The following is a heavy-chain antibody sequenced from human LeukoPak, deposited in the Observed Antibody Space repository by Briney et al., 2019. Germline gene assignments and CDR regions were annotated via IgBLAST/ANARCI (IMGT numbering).Heavy chain of an antibody. J-gene: IGHJ4*02. D-gene: IGHD1-7*01. V-gene: IGHV3-23*01. CDR1: GFTFSSYA. Sequence: GGSLRLSCAASGFTFSSYAMSWVRQAPGKGLEWVSAISGSGDSTDYADSVKGRFTISRDNSKNTLYLQMSSLRAEDAALYYCATNYDLDSWGQGTLVTVSS. CDR2: ISGSGDST. CDR3: ATNYDLDS.